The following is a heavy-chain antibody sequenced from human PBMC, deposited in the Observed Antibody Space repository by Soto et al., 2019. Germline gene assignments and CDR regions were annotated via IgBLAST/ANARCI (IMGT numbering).Heavy chain of an antibody. CDR1: GYIFVNYG. Sequence: QVQLVQSGDEMKKPGASVRVSCKASGYIFVNYGIAWVRQAPGQGLEWMGWISPYTGDTHSASKVQGRLTMTTDTATSTAYLDLGRLTSDDTAVYYCAMVDNYVTPQDVWGQGTTVTVSS. V-gene: IGHV1-18*01. J-gene: IGHJ6*02. CDR2: ISPYTGDT. D-gene: IGHD3-16*01. CDR3: AMVDNYVTPQDV.